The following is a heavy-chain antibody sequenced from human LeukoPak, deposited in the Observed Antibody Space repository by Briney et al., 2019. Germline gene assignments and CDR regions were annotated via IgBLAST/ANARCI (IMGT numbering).Heavy chain of an antibody. Sequence: GGSLRLSCAASGFTFSTYSMTWVRQGPGKGLEWVSSIYPRGDSTFYADSVKGRFTISRDNSKNTLYLQMSSLRTEDTAVYYCAKDRRRGSSGWYYFDYWGQGTLVTVSS. CDR1: GFTFSTYS. V-gene: IGHV3-23*01. CDR2: IYPRGDST. J-gene: IGHJ4*02. CDR3: AKDRRRGSSGWYYFDY. D-gene: IGHD6-19*01.